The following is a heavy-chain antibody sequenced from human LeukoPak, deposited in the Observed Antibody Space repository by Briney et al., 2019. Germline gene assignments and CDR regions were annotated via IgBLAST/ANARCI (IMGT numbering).Heavy chain of an antibody. CDR1: GYTFTSYY. Sequence: ASVKVSCKASGYTFTSYYMHWVRQAPGQGLEWMGIINPSGGSTSYAQKFQGRVTMTRDTSISTAYMELSRLRSDDTAVYYCARDGGSPNYYYYYMDVWGKGTTVTVSS. D-gene: IGHD2-15*01. J-gene: IGHJ6*03. CDR3: ARDGGSPNYYYYYMDV. V-gene: IGHV1-46*01. CDR2: INPSGGST.